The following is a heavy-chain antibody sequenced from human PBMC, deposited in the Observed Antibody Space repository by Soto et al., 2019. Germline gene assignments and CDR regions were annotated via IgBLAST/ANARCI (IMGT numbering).Heavy chain of an antibody. CDR2: ISSDGTNK. Sequence: PGGSLRLSCAASGFTFNNYGMHWVRQAPGEGLEWVAVISSDGTNKYYADSVKGRFSISRDNSKNTLYLQMNGLRAEDTAVYYCAKGGSYYDFLTGSTYDYWGQGTLATVSS. CDR1: GFTFNNYG. CDR3: AKGGSYYDFLTGSTYDY. D-gene: IGHD3-9*01. V-gene: IGHV3-30*18. J-gene: IGHJ4*02.